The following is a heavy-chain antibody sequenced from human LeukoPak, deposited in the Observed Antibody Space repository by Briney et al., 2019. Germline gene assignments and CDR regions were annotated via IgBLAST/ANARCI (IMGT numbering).Heavy chain of an antibody. V-gene: IGHV1-18*01. J-gene: IGHJ4*02. D-gene: IGHD3-10*01. CDR2: ISAYNGNT. CDR3: ARGGAKLWFGELLYKGGYYFDY. Sequence: GASVKVSCKASGYTFTSYGISWVRQAPGQGLEWMGWISAYNGNTDYAQKLQGRVTMTTDTSTSTAYMELRSLRSDDTAVYYCARGGAKLWFGELLYKGGYYFDYWGQGTLVTVSS. CDR1: GYTFTSYG.